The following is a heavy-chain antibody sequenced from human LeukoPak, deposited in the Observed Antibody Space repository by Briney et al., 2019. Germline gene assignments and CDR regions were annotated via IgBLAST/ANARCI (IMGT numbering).Heavy chain of an antibody. D-gene: IGHD3-10*01. Sequence: PSETLSLTCTVSGYSISSGYYWGWIRQPPGKGLEWIGSIYHSGSTYYNPSLKSRVTISVDTSKNQFSLKLSSVTAADTAVYYCALIYYYGSGSYRGGYFDYWGQGTLVTVSS. CDR3: ALIYYYGSGSYRGGYFDY. CDR1: GYSISSGYY. V-gene: IGHV4-38-2*02. J-gene: IGHJ4*02. CDR2: IYHSGST.